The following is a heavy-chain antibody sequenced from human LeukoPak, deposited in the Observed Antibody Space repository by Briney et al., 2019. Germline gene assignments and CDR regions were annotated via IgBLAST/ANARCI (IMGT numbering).Heavy chain of an antibody. V-gene: IGHV1-2*04. CDR1: GYIFTDYY. CDR3: ARDAIAAAGTGFYAFDI. CDR2: INPNSGGT. J-gene: IGHJ3*02. Sequence: ASVKVSCKASGYIFTDYYIHWVRQAPEQGLEWMGWINPNSGGTKYAQKFQGWVTMTRDTSINTAYMEVSRLRSDDTAVYYCARDAIAAAGTGFYAFDIWGQGTMVTVSS. D-gene: IGHD6-13*01.